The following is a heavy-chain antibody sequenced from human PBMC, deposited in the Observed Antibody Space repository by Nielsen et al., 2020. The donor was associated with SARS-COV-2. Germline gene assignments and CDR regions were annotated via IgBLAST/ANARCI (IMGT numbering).Heavy chain of an antibody. CDR2: ISYDGSFD. Sequence: GGSLRLSCATSGFRFRGYGMHWVRQAPGKGPEWVAVISYDGSFDKYGGAVKGRFTISRDNSKNTLYLQMDNLRVEDTAVYYCSREGDSPHLDVWGQGALVTVSS. D-gene: IGHD1-26*01. CDR1: GFRFRGYG. CDR3: SREGDSPHLDV. V-gene: IGHV3-30*12. J-gene: IGHJ4*02.